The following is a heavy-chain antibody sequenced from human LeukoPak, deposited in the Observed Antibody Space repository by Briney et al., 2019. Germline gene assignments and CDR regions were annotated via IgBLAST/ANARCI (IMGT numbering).Heavy chain of an antibody. V-gene: IGHV4-30-4*01. Sequence: SQTLSLTCTVSGGSISSGDYYWSWIRQPPGKGLEWIGEINHSGSTNYDPSLKSRVTISVDTSKNQFSLKLSSVTAADTAVYYCARRRGYCSGGSCYVFDYWGQGTLVTVSS. CDR2: INHSGST. J-gene: IGHJ4*02. CDR3: ARRRGYCSGGSCYVFDY. CDR1: GGSISSGDYY. D-gene: IGHD2-15*01.